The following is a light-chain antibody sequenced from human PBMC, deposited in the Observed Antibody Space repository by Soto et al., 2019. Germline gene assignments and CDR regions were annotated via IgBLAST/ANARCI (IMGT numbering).Light chain of an antibody. Sequence: EIVLTQSPATLSLSPGERATLSCRASHSVSRYLAWYQQKPGQAPRLLIYDASNRATGIPARFSGRGSGTDFTLTISSLEPEDFAVYYCQQRSNWPTFGQGTKVEIK. CDR2: DAS. J-gene: IGKJ1*01. CDR3: QQRSNWPT. V-gene: IGKV3-11*01. CDR1: HSVSRY.